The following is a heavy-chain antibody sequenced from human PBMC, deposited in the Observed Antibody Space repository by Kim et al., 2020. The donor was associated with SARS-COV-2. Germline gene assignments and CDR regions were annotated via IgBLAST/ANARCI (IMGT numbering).Heavy chain of an antibody. Sequence: GGSLRLSCAASGFTFDDYAMHWVRQAPGKGLEWVSGISWNSGSRDYADSVKGRFTISRDNAKNSLYLQMNSLRAEDTALYYCAKAIETALRYFDWSPVTSNYNGIDVWGQGTTVTVAS. V-gene: IGHV3-9*01. CDR1: GFTFDDYA. CDR2: ISWNSGSR. CDR3: AKAIETALRYFDWSPVTSNYNGIDV. J-gene: IGHJ6*02. D-gene: IGHD3-9*01.